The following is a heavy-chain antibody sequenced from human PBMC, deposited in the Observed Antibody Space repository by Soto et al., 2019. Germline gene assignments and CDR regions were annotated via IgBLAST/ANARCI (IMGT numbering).Heavy chain of an antibody. CDR3: ARGPRGLYHHDY. Sequence: EVQLVESGGGLVQPGGSLRLSCAASGFTFSGDWMHWVRQAAGKGLVWVSRINMDGSSTNYADSVKGRFTISRDNAKNTLYLQMNSLRVDDTAVYYCARGPRGLYHHDYWGQGVLVTVSS. V-gene: IGHV3-74*01. CDR2: INMDGSST. J-gene: IGHJ4*02. D-gene: IGHD2-2*01. CDR1: GFTFSGDW.